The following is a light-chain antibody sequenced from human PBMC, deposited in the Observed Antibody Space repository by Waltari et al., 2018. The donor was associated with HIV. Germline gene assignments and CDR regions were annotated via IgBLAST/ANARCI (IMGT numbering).Light chain of an antibody. Sequence: QSVLTQPPSVSGAPGQRVTISCTGSSSNIGANSDVHWYQKLPGSAHKLLISGTRSRPSCVPDRFSGSNSIVSGPLTITGRQPDAEADYYGHSYYPILLAYVFGTGTTVTVL. CDR2: GTR. CDR3: HSYYPILLAYV. V-gene: IGLV1-40*01. CDR1: SSNIGANSD. J-gene: IGLJ1*01.